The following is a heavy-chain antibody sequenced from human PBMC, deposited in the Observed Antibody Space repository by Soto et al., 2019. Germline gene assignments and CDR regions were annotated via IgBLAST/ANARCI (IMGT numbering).Heavy chain of an antibody. CDR3: TTDPVGLVGGYSDY. J-gene: IGHJ4*02. D-gene: IGHD2-15*01. Sequence: GGSLRLSCAASGFTFSNAWMNWVRQAPGKGLEWVGRIKSKTDGGTTDYAAPVKGRFTISRDDSKNTLYLQMNSLKTEDTAVYYCTTDPVGLVGGYSDYWGQGTLVTVSS. CDR2: IKSKTDGGTT. CDR1: GFTFSNAW. V-gene: IGHV3-15*07.